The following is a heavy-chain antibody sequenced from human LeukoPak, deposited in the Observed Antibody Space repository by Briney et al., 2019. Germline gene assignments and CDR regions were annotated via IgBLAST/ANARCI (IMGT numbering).Heavy chain of an antibody. J-gene: IGHJ6*03. D-gene: IGHD3/OR15-3a*01. Sequence: PSETLSLTCTVSGGSISSYYWSWIRQPPGKGLEWIGYIYYSGSTNYNPSLKSRVTISVDTSKNQFSLKLSSVTAADTAVYYCARSPGLSYYYYYMDVWGKGTTVTISS. V-gene: IGHV4-59*01. CDR2: IYYSGST. CDR1: GGSISSYY. CDR3: ARSPGLSYYYYYMDV.